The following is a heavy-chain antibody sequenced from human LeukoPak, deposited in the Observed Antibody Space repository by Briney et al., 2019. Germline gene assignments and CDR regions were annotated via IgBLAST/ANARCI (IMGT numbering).Heavy chain of an antibody. J-gene: IGHJ4*02. D-gene: IGHD6-19*01. CDR1: GFNFRDHW. Sequence: PGGSLRLSCAVSGFNFRDHWMDWVRQAPGKGLEWVGHINNDGSETYYLDSLKGRFSISRDNTNNALYLQMNSLRVEDTAVYYCVKNDGWFHLAQWGQGTLVTVSS. CDR3: VKNDGWFHLAQ. V-gene: IGHV3-7*03. CDR2: INNDGSET.